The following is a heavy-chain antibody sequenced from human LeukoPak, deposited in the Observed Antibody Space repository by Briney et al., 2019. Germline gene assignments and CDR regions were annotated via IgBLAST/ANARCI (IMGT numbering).Heavy chain of an antibody. CDR2: INSDGSST. Sequence: GGSLRLSCAASGFTFSSYGMHWVRQAPGKGLVWVSRINSDGSSTSYADSVKGRFTTSRDNAKNTLYLQMNSLRAEDTAVYYCARAPFWDPDAFDIWGQGTMVTVSS. J-gene: IGHJ3*02. D-gene: IGHD1-26*01. V-gene: IGHV3-74*01. CDR1: GFTFSSYG. CDR3: ARAPFWDPDAFDI.